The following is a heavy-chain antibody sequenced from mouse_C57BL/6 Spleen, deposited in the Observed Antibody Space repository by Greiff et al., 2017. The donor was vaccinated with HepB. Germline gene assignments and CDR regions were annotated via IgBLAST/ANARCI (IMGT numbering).Heavy chain of an antibody. CDR1: GYTFTSYW. CDR2: IYPGSGST. CDR3: ATRLIYYDYDEFAY. J-gene: IGHJ3*01. D-gene: IGHD2-4*01. V-gene: IGHV1-55*01. Sequence: VQLQQPGAELVKPGASVKMSCKASGYTFTSYWITWVKQRPGQGLEWIGDIYPGSGSTNYNEKFKSKATLTVDTSSSTAYMQLSSLTSEDSAVYYCATRLIYYDYDEFAYWGQGTLVTVSA.